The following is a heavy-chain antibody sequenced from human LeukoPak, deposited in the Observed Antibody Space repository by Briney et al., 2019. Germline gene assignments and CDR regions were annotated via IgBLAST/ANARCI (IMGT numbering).Heavy chain of an antibody. D-gene: IGHD2-15*01. J-gene: IGHJ6*03. CDR1: GFTFDDYG. CDR3: ASGSHYYYNMDV. Sequence: LPGGSLRLSCAVSGFTFDDYGMSWVRQAPGKGLGWVSGINWNGGSTGYADSVKGRFTISRDNAKNSLYLQMNSLRAEDTALYYCASGSHYYYNMDVWGKGTTVTVSS. V-gene: IGHV3-20*04. CDR2: INWNGGST.